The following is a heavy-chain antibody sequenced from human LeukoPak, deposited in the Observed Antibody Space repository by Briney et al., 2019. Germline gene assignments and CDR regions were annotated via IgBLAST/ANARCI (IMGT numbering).Heavy chain of an antibody. CDR1: GDSVSSNSAA. CDR3: ARDPRDRTINSSGRLNWFDP. CDR2: TYDRSKWYN. J-gene: IGHJ5*02. Sequence: SSQTLSLTCAISGDSVSSNSAAWNWIRQSPSRGLEWLGRTYDRSKWYNDYAVSVKSRITINPDTSKNQFSLQLNSVTPEDTAVYYCARDPRDRTINSSGRLNWFDPWGQGTLVTVSS. D-gene: IGHD6-19*01. V-gene: IGHV6-1*01.